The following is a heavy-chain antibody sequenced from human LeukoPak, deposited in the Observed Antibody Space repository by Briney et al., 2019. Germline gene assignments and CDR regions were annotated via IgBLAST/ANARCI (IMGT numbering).Heavy chain of an antibody. CDR2: VYTSGST. J-gene: IGHJ3*01. D-gene: IGHD3-10*01. V-gene: IGHV4-61*02. CDR1: GGSISSGSYY. CDR3: ARVDYDSGSYYAFDV. Sequence: SETLSLTCTVSGGSISSGSYYWSWIRQSAGKGLEWIGRVYTSGSTNYNPSLKSRVTILIDTSKNHFSLRLSSVTAADTAVYYCARVDYDSGSYYAFDVWGQGTMVTVSS.